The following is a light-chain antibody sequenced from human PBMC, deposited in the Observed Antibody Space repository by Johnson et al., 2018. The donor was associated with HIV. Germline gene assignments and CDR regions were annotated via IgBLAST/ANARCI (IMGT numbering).Light chain of an antibody. Sequence: SVLTQPPSVSAAPGQKVTISCSGSSSNIGRNYVSWYQQLPGTAPKLLIFDNNKRPSGIPDRFSGSRSGTSATLGITGLQTGDEADYYCGAWDSGLTAGVFGTGTKVTVL. CDR3: GAWDSGLTAGV. V-gene: IGLV1-51*01. CDR2: DNN. J-gene: IGLJ1*01. CDR1: SSNIGRNY.